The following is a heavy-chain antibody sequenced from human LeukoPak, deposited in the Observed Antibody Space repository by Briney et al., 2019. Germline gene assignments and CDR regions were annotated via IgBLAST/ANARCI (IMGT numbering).Heavy chain of an antibody. Sequence: PGRSLRLSCTASGFSFGDYAMSWFRQAAGKGLELVGFIRSKAYGGTTEYAAAVKGRCTISRDDPKSIAYLQMNSLTTEYTAVYYCPREEVLLWFWGQGTLVTVSS. CDR1: GFSFGDYA. D-gene: IGHD3-10*01. CDR3: PREEVLLWF. CDR2: IRSKAYGGTT. V-gene: IGHV3-49*03. J-gene: IGHJ4*02.